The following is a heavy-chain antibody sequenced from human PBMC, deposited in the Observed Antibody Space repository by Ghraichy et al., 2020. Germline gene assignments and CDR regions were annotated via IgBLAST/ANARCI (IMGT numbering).Heavy chain of an antibody. CDR3: ARDRGYCSSTSCRNGYYYGMDV. J-gene: IGHJ6*02. D-gene: IGHD2-2*01. V-gene: IGHV4-59*01. CDR2: IYYSGST. Sequence: SQTLSLTCTVSGGSISSYYWSWIRQPPGKGLEWIGYIYYSGSTNYNPSLKSRVTISVDTSKNQFSLKLSSVTAADTAVYYCARDRGYCSSTSCRNGYYYGMDVWGQGTTVTVSS. CDR1: GGSISSYY.